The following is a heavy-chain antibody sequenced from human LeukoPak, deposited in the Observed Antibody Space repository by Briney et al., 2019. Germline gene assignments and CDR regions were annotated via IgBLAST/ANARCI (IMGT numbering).Heavy chain of an antibody. CDR2: IASETYGGTA. Sequence: HTGGSLSLSCAASGFTFSNHNMDWVRQAPGKGVEWVGFIASETYGGTAEYAASVKGRFTISRDDSKSIAYLQMNSLKTEDTAVYYCTRDQTPYYWGQGTLVTVSS. V-gene: IGHV3-49*04. CDR3: TRDQTPYY. CDR1: GFTFSNHN. J-gene: IGHJ4*02.